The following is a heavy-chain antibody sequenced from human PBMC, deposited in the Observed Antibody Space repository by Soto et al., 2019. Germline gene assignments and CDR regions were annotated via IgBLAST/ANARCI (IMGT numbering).Heavy chain of an antibody. D-gene: IGHD5-12*01. Sequence: NPSETLSLTCTVSGGSVSSGSYFWSWIRQHPGKGLEWIGYIHNSGRTYYNPSLKSRLIISLDTSKNHFSLKLSSVTAADTAVCYCAGAKEMAIVSPQPRSYNWFDPWGQGTLVTVSS. CDR3: AGAKEMAIVSPQPRSYNWFDP. CDR2: IHNSGRT. CDR1: GGSVSSGSYF. V-gene: IGHV4-31*03. J-gene: IGHJ5*02.